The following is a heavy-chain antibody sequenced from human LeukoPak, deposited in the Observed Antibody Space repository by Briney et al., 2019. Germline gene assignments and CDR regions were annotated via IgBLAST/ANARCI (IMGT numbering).Heavy chain of an antibody. D-gene: IGHD3-22*01. J-gene: IGHJ4*02. CDR2: IYYSGST. CDR3: AGPLLTYYSDSSAYS. CDR1: GGSISSSSYY. V-gene: IGHV4-39*01. Sequence: SETLSLTCTVSGGSISSSSYYWGWIRQPPGKGLEWIGNIYYSGSTSYNPSLKSRVTISIDTSKNQFSLKLSSVTAADTAVYYCAGPLLTYYSDSSAYSWGQGTLVTVSS.